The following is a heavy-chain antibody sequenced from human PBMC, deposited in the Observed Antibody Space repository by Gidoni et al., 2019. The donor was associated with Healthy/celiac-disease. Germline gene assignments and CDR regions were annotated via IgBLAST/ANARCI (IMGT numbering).Heavy chain of an antibody. J-gene: IGHJ4*02. CDR3: ARPALANHIDY. V-gene: IGHV4-39*01. CDR1: GGSISSSSYY. Sequence: QLQLQASGPGLVKPSETLSLTCPVSGGSISSSSYYWGWIRQPPGKGLEWIGSIYYSGSTYYNPSLKSRVTISVDTSKNQFSLKLSSVTAADTAVYYCARPALANHIDYWGQGTLVTVSS. CDR2: IYYSGST. D-gene: IGHD5-18*01.